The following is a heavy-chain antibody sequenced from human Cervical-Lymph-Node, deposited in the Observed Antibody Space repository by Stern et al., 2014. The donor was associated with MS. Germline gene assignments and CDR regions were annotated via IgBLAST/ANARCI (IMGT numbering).Heavy chain of an antibody. J-gene: IGHJ4*02. CDR1: EFTFNEHS. CDR3: TASASCGGDCYSGAFDY. D-gene: IGHD2-21*01. V-gene: IGHV3-30-3*01. Sequence: VQLVQSGGGVVQPGRSLRLSCAASEFTFNEHSMRWVRQTPGQGLAWVAIISYDGGNDYYADSVKGRFTISRDNSKNTLYLQMNTLRAEDTAVYYCTASASCGGDCYSGAFDYWGQGTLVTVSS. CDR2: ISYDGGND.